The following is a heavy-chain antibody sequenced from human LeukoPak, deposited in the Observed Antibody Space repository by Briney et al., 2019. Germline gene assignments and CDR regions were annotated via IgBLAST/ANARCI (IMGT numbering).Heavy chain of an antibody. CDR3: TTGVLTMIADY. D-gene: IGHD3-22*01. V-gene: IGHV3-23*01. CDR1: GFTFSSYA. CDR2: ISGSGDST. J-gene: IGHJ4*02. Sequence: PGGSLRLSCATSGFTFSSYAMNWVRQAPGKGLEWVSGISGSGDSTYYADSVKGRFTISRDNSKNTLYLQMNSLKTEDTAVYYCTTGVLTMIADYWGQGTLVTVSS.